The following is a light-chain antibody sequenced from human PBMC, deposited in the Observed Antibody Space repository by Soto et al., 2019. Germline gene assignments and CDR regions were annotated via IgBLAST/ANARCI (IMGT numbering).Light chain of an antibody. CDR3: GSYAGNYPVL. Sequence: QSALTQPRSVSGSPGQSVTISCTGTSSDVGGYNFVSWYQHHPGKAPKLMICDVSKRPSGVPDRFSGSKSGNMASLTISGLQAEDEADYYCGSYAGNYPVLFGGGTKLTVL. CDR1: SSDVGGYNF. J-gene: IGLJ2*01. V-gene: IGLV2-11*01. CDR2: DVS.